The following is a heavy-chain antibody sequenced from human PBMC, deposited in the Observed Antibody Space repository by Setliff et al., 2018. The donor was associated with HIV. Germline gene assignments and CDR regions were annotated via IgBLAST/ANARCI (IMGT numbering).Heavy chain of an antibody. CDR3: ARSRYDSGGYPDAFDI. D-gene: IGHD3-22*01. CDR1: GYTFTSYI. CDR2: NSAYNGNT. V-gene: IGHV1-18*01. Sequence: GASVKVSCKASGYTFTSYIMNWVRQAPGQGLEWMGWNSAYNGNTKYAQKFQGRVTMTTDTSTSTAYMELRSLRSDDTAVYYCARSRYDSGGYPDAFDIWGQGTMVTVSS. J-gene: IGHJ3*02.